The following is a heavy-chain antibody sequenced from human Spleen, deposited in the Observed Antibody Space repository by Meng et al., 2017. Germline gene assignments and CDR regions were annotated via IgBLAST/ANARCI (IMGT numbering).Heavy chain of an antibody. CDR1: GFTFSSYW. Sequence: GESLKIPCAASGFTFSSYWMHWVRQAPGKGLEWVSLIYAGGATYYADPVKGRFTISSDISNNTLYLQMSSLRTDDTAVYYCARGLGYYDDFWGQGMLVTVSS. CDR3: ARGLGYYDDF. J-gene: IGHJ4*02. V-gene: IGHV3-66*02. D-gene: IGHD3-22*01. CDR2: IYAGGAT.